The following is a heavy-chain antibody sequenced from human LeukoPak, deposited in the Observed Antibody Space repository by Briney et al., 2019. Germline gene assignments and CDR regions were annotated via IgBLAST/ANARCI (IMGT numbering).Heavy chain of an antibody. D-gene: IGHD2-2*03. Sequence: GASVKVSCKASGYTFTSYGISWVRQAPGQGLEWMGWISAYNGNTNYAQKLQGRVTMTTDTSTSTAYMELRSLRSDDTAVYYCARDLLDIVVVPAASVHWGQGTLVTVSS. CDR2: ISAYNGNT. CDR1: GYTFTSYG. J-gene: IGHJ4*02. CDR3: ARDLLDIVVVPAASVH. V-gene: IGHV1-18*01.